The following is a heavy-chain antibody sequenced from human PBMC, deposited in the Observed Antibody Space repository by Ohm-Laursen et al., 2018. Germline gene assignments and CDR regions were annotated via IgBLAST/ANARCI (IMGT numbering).Heavy chain of an antibody. J-gene: IGHJ4*02. CDR3: ARGRASGSFFFDY. V-gene: IGHV1-2*02. CDR1: GYTLTGYY. Sequence: ASVKVSCKASGYTLTGYYMHWVRQAPGQSLEWMGWINPNSGSTNYAQKFQGRVTMTRDTSISTVSMELTRLISDDTAVYYCARGRASGSFFFDYWGQGTLVTVSS. CDR2: INPNSGST. D-gene: IGHD3-10*01.